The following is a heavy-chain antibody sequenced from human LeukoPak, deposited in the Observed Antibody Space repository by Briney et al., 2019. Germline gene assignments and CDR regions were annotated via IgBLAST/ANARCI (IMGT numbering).Heavy chain of an antibody. Sequence: GGSLRLSCAASGFTVSSTYKSWVRQAPGKGLEWVSVIYSSGTTYYADYVKGRFTISRHSSKNTLYLQIDSPRPEDTAVYYCARGSPFGQWGQGTLVTVSS. D-gene: IGHD3/OR15-3a*01. V-gene: IGHV3-53*04. CDR2: IYSSGTT. J-gene: IGHJ4*02. CDR3: ARGSPFGQ. CDR1: GFTVSSTY.